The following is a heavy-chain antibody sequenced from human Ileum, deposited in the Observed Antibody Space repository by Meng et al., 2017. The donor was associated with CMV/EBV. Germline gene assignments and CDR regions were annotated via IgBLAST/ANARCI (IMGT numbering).Heavy chain of an antibody. V-gene: IGHV1-2*02. Sequence: ASVKVSCKASGYTFTGFYIHWVRQAPGQGLEWMGWINPNSGGTNYAQKFQGRVTMTRDTSISTAYMELSRLRSDDTAVYYCARSLGDGYPEDYWGQGTLVTVSS. J-gene: IGHJ4*02. CDR3: ARSLGDGYPEDY. D-gene: IGHD5-24*01. CDR2: INPNSGGT. CDR1: GYTFTGFY.